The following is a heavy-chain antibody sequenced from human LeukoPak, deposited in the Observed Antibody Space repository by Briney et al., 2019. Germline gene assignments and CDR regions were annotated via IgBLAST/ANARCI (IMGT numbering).Heavy chain of an antibody. CDR2: IDPGDSDT. V-gene: IGHV5-51*01. D-gene: IGHD3-10*01. CDR3: PRTGYHYGSGSHYAFDI. J-gene: IGHJ3*02. Sequence: GESLEISCQASGYTFSYQWIGWVRQMPGKGLEWMGIIDPGDSDTRYSPSFQGQVTISVDKSITTAYLEWSSLKASDTAMYYCPRTGYHYGSGSHYAFDIWSQGTMVTVSS. CDR1: GYTFSYQW.